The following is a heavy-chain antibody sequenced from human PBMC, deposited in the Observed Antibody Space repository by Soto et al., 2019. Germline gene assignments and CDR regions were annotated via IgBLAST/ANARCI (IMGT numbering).Heavy chain of an antibody. Sequence: EVQLLESGGGLVQPGGSLSLSCAASGFTFSSYAMPWFRQAPGKGLEWVSGISARGGATHYSDLVKGRFTVSRDNSENTLSRQMNSLRGEDTAVYYCAKVMSSSSDYPSDYWGQGSLVTVSS. CDR1: GFTFSSYA. CDR3: AKVMSSSSDYPSDY. J-gene: IGHJ4*02. CDR2: ISARGGAT. D-gene: IGHD4-17*01. V-gene: IGHV3-23*01.